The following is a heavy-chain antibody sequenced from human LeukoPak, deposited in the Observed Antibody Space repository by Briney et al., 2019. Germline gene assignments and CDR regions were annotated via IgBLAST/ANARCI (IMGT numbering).Heavy chain of an antibody. Sequence: GGSLRLSCAASGFTFSSYAMSWVRPAPGKGLEWVSTITGSGDTTYYADSVKGRFTISRDNSKNTLYLQMNSLRAEDTAVYYCAKARGYCSGGTCYSGFDYWGQGTLVTVSS. CDR1: GFTFSSYA. D-gene: IGHD2-15*01. V-gene: IGHV3-23*01. J-gene: IGHJ4*02. CDR2: ITGSGDTT. CDR3: AKARGYCSGGTCYSGFDY.